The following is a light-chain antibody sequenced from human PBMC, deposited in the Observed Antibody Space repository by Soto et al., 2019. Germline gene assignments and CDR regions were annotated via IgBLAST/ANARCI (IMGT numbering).Light chain of an antibody. J-gene: IGKJ1*01. V-gene: IGKV1-39*01. CDR1: QSISNY. CDR3: QQSYSTPRT. CDR2: GAS. Sequence: DIQMTQSPSSLSASVGDRVTITCRASQSISNYLNWYQKKPGKAPKLLIYGASNLQSGVPSRFSGSGSGTDFTLTINSLQPEDFATYYCQQSYSTPRTFGQGTKVEIK.